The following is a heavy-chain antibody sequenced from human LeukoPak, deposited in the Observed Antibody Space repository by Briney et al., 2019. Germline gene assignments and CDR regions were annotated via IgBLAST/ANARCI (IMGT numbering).Heavy chain of an antibody. V-gene: IGHV3-7*01. Sequence: GGSLRLCCAASGFPVSRHWMSWGRQAPGKGLEWVANIEQDGSEKYFVDSVKGRFTISRDNAKNSLYLQMNSLRVEDTAVYYCARDFRHSSGWIYYFDYWGQGTLVTVSS. CDR3: ARDFRHSSGWIYYFDY. D-gene: IGHD6-19*01. CDR1: GFPVSRHW. J-gene: IGHJ4*02. CDR2: IEQDGSEK.